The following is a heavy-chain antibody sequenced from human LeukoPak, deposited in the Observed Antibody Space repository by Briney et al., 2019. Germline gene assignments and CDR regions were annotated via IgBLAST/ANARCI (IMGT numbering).Heavy chain of an antibody. Sequence: ASVKVSCKASGYTFTGYHMHWVRQAPGQGLEWMGRINPNSGDTNYAQKFQGRVTMTRDTSISTAYMDLSRLGSDDTAVYYCARDYCSSTSCLFDYWGQGTLVTVSS. CDR2: INPNSGDT. CDR1: GYTFTGYH. CDR3: ARDYCSSTSCLFDY. J-gene: IGHJ4*02. D-gene: IGHD2-2*01. V-gene: IGHV1-2*06.